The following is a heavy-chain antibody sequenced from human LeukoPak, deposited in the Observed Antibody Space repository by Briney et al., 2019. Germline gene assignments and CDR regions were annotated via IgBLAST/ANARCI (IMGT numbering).Heavy chain of an antibody. J-gene: IGHJ4*02. V-gene: IGHV4-39*07. Sequence: SETLSLTCTVSGGSISSSSYYWGWIRQPPGKGLEWIGSIYYSGSTYYNPSLKSRVTISVDTSKNQFSLKLSSVTAADTAVYYCARGRDIAARPLTYFDYWGQGTLVTVSS. CDR1: GGSISSSSYY. CDR3: ARGRDIAARPLTYFDY. CDR2: IYYSGST. D-gene: IGHD6-6*01.